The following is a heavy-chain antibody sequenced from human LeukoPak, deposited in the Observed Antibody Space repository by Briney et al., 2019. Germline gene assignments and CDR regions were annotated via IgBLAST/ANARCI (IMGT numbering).Heavy chain of an antibody. CDR3: ARGLGSSGYYPFDY. CDR2: ISAYNGNT. CDR1: GYTFTSNG. J-gene: IGHJ4*02. D-gene: IGHD3-22*01. Sequence: ASVKVSCKASGYTFTSNGISWVRQAPGQGLEWMGWISAYNGNTNYAQKLQGRVTMTIDTSTSTAYMELRSLRSDDTAVYYCARGLGSSGYYPFDYWGQGTLVTVSS. V-gene: IGHV1-18*01.